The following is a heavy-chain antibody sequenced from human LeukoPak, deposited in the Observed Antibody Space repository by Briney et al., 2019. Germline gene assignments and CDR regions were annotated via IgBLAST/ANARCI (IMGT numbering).Heavy chain of an antibody. V-gene: IGHV3-7*01. CDR1: GFSFTRYW. CDR3: ARAQGYCSSTSCYSYFDY. D-gene: IGHD2-2*01. CDR2: IKEDGSEK. J-gene: IGHJ4*02. Sequence: AGGSLRLSCAASGFSFTRYWMTWVRQAPGTGLELVANIKEDGSEKYYVDSVKGRFTISRDNAKNSLYLQMNSLRAEDTAVYYCARAQGYCSSTSCYSYFDYWGQGTLVTVSS.